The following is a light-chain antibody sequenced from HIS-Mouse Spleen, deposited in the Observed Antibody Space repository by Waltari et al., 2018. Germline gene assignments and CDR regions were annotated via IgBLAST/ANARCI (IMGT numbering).Light chain of an antibody. CDR3: CSYAGSSTVV. J-gene: IGLJ2*01. Sequence: QSALTQPASVSGSPGQSITLSCTGTSSDAGSYNLVPWYQQHPGKDPKLMIYEGSKRPSGVSNRFSGSKSGNTASLTISGLQAEDEADYYCCSYAGSSTVVFGGGTKLTVL. CDR2: EGS. V-gene: IGLV2-23*01. CDR1: SSDAGSYNL.